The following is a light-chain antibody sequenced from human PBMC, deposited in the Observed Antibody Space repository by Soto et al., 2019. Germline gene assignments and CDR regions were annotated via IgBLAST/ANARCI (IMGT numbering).Light chain of an antibody. V-gene: IGLV2-23*01. CDR1: SSDVGTYNL. J-gene: IGLJ6*01. Sequence: QSDLTHPASVSSSPVQSRTISCTGTSSDVGTYNLVSWYQQHPGKAPKLMIFEGSKRPSGVSNRFSGSKSGNTASLTISGFLAKRGRDYCCRSGVGSTTDVF. CDR3: RSGVGSTTDV. CDR2: EGS.